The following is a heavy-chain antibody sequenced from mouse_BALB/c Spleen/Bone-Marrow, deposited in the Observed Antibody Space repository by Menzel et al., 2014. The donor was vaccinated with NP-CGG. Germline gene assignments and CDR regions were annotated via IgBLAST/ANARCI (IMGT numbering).Heavy chain of an antibody. Sequence: EVQRVESGGGLVQPGGSRKLSCAASGFTFXSFGMHWVRQAPEKGLEWVAYISGGSSTIFYADTVKGRFTVSRDNPKNTLFLQMTSLRSEDTAMYYCTRGGNWDDFDYWGQGTTLTVSS. D-gene: IGHD4-1*01. CDR1: GFTFXSFG. V-gene: IGHV5-17*02. J-gene: IGHJ2*01. CDR3: TRGGNWDDFDY. CDR2: ISGGSSTI.